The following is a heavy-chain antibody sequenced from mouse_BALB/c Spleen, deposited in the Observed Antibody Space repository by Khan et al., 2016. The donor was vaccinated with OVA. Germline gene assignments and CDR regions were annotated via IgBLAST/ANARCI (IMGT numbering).Heavy chain of an antibody. CDR3: TRLAYYYDSEGFAY. D-gene: IGHD1-1*01. Sequence: EVELVESGGDLVKPGGSLKLSCAASGFTFSTYGMSWVRQTPARRLEWVATVSTGGSYTYYPDSVKGRFTISRDTAKNTLYLQMNSLTSEDTAMFYCTRLAYYYDSEGFAYWGQGTLVTVSA. CDR2: VSTGGSYT. J-gene: IGHJ3*01. CDR1: GFTFSTYG. V-gene: IGHV5-6*01.